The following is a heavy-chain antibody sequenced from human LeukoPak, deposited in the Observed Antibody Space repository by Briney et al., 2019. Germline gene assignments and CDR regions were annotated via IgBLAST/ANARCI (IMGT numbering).Heavy chain of an antibody. CDR2: ISYDGSGK. Sequence: PGGSLRLSCAASGFTLSTYGMHWVRQAPGKGLEWVAVISYDGSGKYYAESVKGRFTISRDNSKNTLYLQMNNLKTEDTAVYYCARPCSSCATDAEYFQHWGQGTLVTVSS. J-gene: IGHJ1*01. D-gene: IGHD2-15*01. V-gene: IGHV3-30*03. CDR3: ARPCSSCATDAEYFQH. CDR1: GFTLSTYG.